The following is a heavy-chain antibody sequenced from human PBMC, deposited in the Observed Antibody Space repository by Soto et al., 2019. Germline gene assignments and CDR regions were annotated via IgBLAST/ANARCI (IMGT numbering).Heavy chain of an antibody. CDR2: IYNSGST. D-gene: IGHD5-12*01. CDR3: ARRVARGYSGYEH. J-gene: IGHJ1*01. CDR1: GGSISSFY. V-gene: IGHV4-59*08. Sequence: PSETLSLTCTVSGGSISSFYWSWIRQPPGKGLEWIGYIYNSGSTSYNPSLKSRVTISVDTSKNQFSLKLSSVTAADTAVYYCARRVARGYSGYEHWGQGTLVTVS.